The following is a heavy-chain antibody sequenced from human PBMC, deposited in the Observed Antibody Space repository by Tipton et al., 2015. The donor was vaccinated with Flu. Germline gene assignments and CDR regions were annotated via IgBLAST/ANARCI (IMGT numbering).Heavy chain of an antibody. CDR3: ARAAAAALDY. Sequence: TLSLTCTVSGGSISSGSYYWSWIRQPAGKGLEWIGRIYTSGSTNYNPSLKSRVTISVDTCKNQFSLNLSSMTAADTAVYFCARAAAAALDYWGQGTLVTVSS. CDR2: IYTSGST. D-gene: IGHD6-13*01. V-gene: IGHV4-61*02. J-gene: IGHJ4*02. CDR1: GGSISSGSYY.